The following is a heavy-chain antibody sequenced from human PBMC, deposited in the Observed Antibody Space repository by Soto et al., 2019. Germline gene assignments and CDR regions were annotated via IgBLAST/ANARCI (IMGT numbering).Heavy chain of an antibody. V-gene: IGHV4-4*07. Sequence: SETLSLTCTVSGASISNAYWSWIRQAAGKRLEWIGRIHSSGTFNYNPSLKSRVSTSRDTSKNQISLKLSSVTAADTAVYYCARDNIVSKGYGMDVWGQGTTVTVSS. J-gene: IGHJ6*02. CDR2: IHSSGTF. CDR1: GASISNAY. CDR3: ARDNIVSKGYGMDV. D-gene: IGHD5-12*01.